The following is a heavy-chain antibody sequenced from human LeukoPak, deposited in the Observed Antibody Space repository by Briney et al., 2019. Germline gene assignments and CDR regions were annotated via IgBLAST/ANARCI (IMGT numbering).Heavy chain of an antibody. CDR1: GGASSGYY. D-gene: IGHD5-24*01. CDR2: IDHRGST. Sequence: SETLSLTCAAYGGASSGYYCTWIRQPPGKGLEWIGEIDHRGSTHYNPSLQSRVTISIDTSKNQFSLKVSSVTATDTALYYCARTRDGYLRYWSQGSLVTVSS. J-gene: IGHJ4*02. CDR3: ARTRDGYLRY. V-gene: IGHV4-34*01.